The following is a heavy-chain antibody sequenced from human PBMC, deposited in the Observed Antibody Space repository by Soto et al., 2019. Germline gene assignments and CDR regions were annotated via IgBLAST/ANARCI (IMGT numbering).Heavy chain of an antibody. J-gene: IGHJ3*02. CDR1: GGSISSNNYY. CDR2: IFYSGTT. V-gene: IGHV4-39*01. CDR3: ARYCSSTTCYVKAFDI. Sequence: QLQLQESGPGLVKPSETLSLTCTVSGGSISSNNYYWGWIRQPPGKGLEWIGNIFYSGTTHYNPSLKSRVTISVDTPKNKFSLKLSSVTAADTAVYYCARYCSSTTCYVKAFDIWGQGTMVTVSS. D-gene: IGHD2-2*01.